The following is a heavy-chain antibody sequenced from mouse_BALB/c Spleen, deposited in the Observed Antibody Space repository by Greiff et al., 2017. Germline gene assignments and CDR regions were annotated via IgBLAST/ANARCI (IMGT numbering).Heavy chain of an antibody. D-gene: IGHD1-1*02. CDR2: ISYDGSN. CDR1: GYSITSGYY. CDR3: ARDMVDY. J-gene: IGHJ4*01. V-gene: IGHV3-6*02. Sequence: DVQLVESGPGLVKPSQSLSLTCSVTGYSITSGYYWNWIRQFPGNKLEWMGYISYDGSNNYNPSLKNRISITRDTSKNQFFLKLNSVTTEDTATYYCARDMVDYWGQGTSVTVSS.